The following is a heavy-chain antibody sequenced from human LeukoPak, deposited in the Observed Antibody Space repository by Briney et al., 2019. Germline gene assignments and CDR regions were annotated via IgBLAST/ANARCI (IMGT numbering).Heavy chain of an antibody. J-gene: IGHJ4*02. CDR3: ANEWRAWPLDDY. CDR2: ISWDGGST. V-gene: IGHV3-43D*04. CDR1: GFTFDDYA. D-gene: IGHD1-26*01. Sequence: GGSLRLSCAASGFTFDDYAMHWVRQAPGKGLEWVSLISWDGGSTYYADSVKGRFTISRDISKNTLYLQMNSLRAEDTAVYYCANEWRAWPLDDYWGQGTLVTVSS.